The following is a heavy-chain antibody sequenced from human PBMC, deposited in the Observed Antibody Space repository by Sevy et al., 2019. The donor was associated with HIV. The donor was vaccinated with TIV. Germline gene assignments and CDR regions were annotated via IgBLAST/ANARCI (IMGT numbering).Heavy chain of an antibody. J-gene: IGHJ4*02. Sequence: GGSLRLSCAASGFTFTDYWMSWVRQTPGKGLEWVATIKQDESEKYYVDSVKDRFAISRDNDKNSVSLQMNGLRVEDAALYYCAREVGGFNWRPYYFDSWGQGTLVTVSS. V-gene: IGHV3-7*01. CDR3: AREVGGFNWRPYYFDS. CDR1: GFTFTDYW. CDR2: IKQDESEK. D-gene: IGHD3-3*01.